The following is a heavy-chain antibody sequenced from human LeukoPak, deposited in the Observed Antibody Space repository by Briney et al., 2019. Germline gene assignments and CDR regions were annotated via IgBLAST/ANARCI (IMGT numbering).Heavy chain of an antibody. D-gene: IGHD4/OR15-4a*01. CDR2: IYYSGST. J-gene: IGHJ4*02. Sequence: SETLSLTCTVSAGSISCRGYYWSWIRQHPGKCLEWIGYIYYSGSTYLNPSLKSRVTISVDTSKNQFSLKLTSVTAADTAVYYCARHYRGLLDYFDYWGQGTLVTVSS. CDR3: ARHYRGLLDYFDY. CDR1: AGSISCRGYY. V-gene: IGHV4-31*03.